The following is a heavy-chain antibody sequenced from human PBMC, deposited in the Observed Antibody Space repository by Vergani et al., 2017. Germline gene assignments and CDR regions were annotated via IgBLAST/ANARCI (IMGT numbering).Heavy chain of an antibody. Sequence: QVQLQASGPGRVKPSQTLSLTCTMSGGSISAGYYFWSWIRQPAGKGLEWLGHISASGNASHSPSLKTRVSMSVDTSKNQFTVTSVTAADTAIYFCARRSGGYSGGKVHPLRTAFDVWGNGTVVTVSS. D-gene: IGHD6-19*01. CDR3: ARRSGGYSGGKVHPLRTAFDV. V-gene: IGHV4-61*02. J-gene: IGHJ3*01. CDR1: GGSISAGYYF. CDR2: ISASGNA.